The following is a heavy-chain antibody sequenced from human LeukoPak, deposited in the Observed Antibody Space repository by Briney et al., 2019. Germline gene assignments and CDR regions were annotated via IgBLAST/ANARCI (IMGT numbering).Heavy chain of an antibody. CDR1: GGSISSSSYY. Sequence: KASETLSLTCTVSGGSISSSSYYWSWIRQPLGKGLEWIGYIYYSGSTYYNPSLRSRVTISVDTSKNQFSLKLSSVTAADTAVYYCARSSEGRYYYDSSGFSYYYYYMDVWGKGTTVTISS. J-gene: IGHJ6*03. V-gene: IGHV4-61*01. CDR3: ARSSEGRYYYDSSGFSYYYYYMDV. D-gene: IGHD3-22*01. CDR2: IYYSGST.